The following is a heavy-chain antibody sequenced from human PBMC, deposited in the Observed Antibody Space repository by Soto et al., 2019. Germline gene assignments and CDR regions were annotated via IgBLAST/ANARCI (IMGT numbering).Heavy chain of an antibody. CDR3: ARGKKHVLRFLEWYSTYGMDV. J-gene: IGHJ6*01. CDR2: INHSGST. CDR1: AGPLSVYY. V-gene: IGHV4-34*01. D-gene: IGHD3-3*01. Sequence: SETLSLPCVLYAGPLSVYYWGPTGHPPGKGVDLIGEINHSGSTNYNPSLKRRVTISVDTSKNQVSLKLSSVTAADTAVYYCARGKKHVLRFLEWYSTYGMDVWGQGTTVTGSS.